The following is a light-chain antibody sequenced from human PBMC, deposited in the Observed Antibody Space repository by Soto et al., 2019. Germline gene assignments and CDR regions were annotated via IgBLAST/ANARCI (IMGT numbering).Light chain of an antibody. CDR2: DAS. CDR1: QSISRW. J-gene: IGKJ1*01. Sequence: DIEMTQSPSTLSASVGDRVTITCRASQSISRWLAWYQQKPGKAPKVLIWDASSLQRGVPSRFSGSGSGTEFTLTISSLQPDDFATYYCQQYNGYSTWTFGQGTKVDIK. V-gene: IGKV1-5*01. CDR3: QQYNGYSTWT.